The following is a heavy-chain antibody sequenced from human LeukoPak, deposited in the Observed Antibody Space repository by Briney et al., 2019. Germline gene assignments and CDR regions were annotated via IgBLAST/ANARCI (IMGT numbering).Heavy chain of an antibody. Sequence: SETLSLTCAVYGGSFSGYYGSWIRKPPGKGREWIGEINHSGSTNYNPSLKSRVTISVDTSKNQFSLKLSSVTAADTAVYYCAEGPGYSGQSGRPWGQGTLVTVSS. D-gene: IGHD5-12*01. CDR1: GGSFSGYY. V-gene: IGHV4-34*01. CDR3: AEGPGYSGQSGRP. CDR2: INHSGST. J-gene: IGHJ5*02.